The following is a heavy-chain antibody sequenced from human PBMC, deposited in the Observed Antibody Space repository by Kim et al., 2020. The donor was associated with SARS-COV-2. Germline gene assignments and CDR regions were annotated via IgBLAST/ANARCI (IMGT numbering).Heavy chain of an antibody. CDR1: GFTFSSYG. D-gene: IGHD6-19*01. V-gene: IGHV3-33*01. Sequence: GGSLRLSCAASGFTFSSYGMHWVRQAPGKGLEWVAVIWYDGSNKYYADSVKGRFTISRDNSKNTLYLQMNSLRAEDTAVYYCARDFSSGYEPGIAVASWGQGTLVTVSS. CDR2: IWYDGSNK. J-gene: IGHJ5*02. CDR3: ARDFSSGYEPGIAVAS.